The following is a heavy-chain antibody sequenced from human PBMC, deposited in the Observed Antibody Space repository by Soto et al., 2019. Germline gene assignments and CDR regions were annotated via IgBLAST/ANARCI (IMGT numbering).Heavy chain of an antibody. D-gene: IGHD3-22*01. CDR3: ANGDYYDSSGYSDAFDI. CDR2: ISGSGGST. Sequence: VQLLESGGGLVQPGGSLRLSCAASGFTFSSYAMSWVRQAPGKGLEWVSAISGSGGSTYYADSVKGRFTISRDNSKNTLYLQMNSLRAEDTAVYYCANGDYYDSSGYSDAFDIWGQGTMVTVSS. J-gene: IGHJ3*02. CDR1: GFTFSSYA. V-gene: IGHV3-23*01.